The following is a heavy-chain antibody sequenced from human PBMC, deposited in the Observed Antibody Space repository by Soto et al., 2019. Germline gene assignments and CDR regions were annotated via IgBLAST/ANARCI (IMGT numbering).Heavy chain of an antibody. D-gene: IGHD1-26*01. Sequence: PSETLSLTCTVSGGSISSGGYYWSWIRQHPGKGLEWIGYIYYSGSTYYNPSLKSRVTISVGTSKNQFSLKLSSVTAAGTAVYYCARVRIVGASPRFDYWGQGTLVTVSS. CDR1: GGSISSGGYY. CDR2: IYYSGST. V-gene: IGHV4-31*03. J-gene: IGHJ4*02. CDR3: ARVRIVGASPRFDY.